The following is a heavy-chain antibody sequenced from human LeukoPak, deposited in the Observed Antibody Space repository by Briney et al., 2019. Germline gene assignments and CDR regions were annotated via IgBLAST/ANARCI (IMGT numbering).Heavy chain of an antibody. V-gene: IGHV4-39*01. CDR1: GGSISSSSYY. CDR2: IYYSGST. D-gene: IGHD3-3*01. J-gene: IGHJ4*02. Sequence: PSETLSLTCTVSGGSISSSSYYWVWIRQPPGKGLEWIGSIYYSGSTYYNPSLKSRVTISVDTSKNQFSLKLSSVTAADTAVYYCASTIPSFWSGYVYDYWGQGTLVTVSS. CDR3: ASTIPSFWSGYVYDY.